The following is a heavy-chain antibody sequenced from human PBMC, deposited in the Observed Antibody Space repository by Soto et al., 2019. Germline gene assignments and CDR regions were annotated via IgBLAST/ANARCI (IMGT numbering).Heavy chain of an antibody. J-gene: IGHJ4*02. CDR2: IWYDGNSK. CDR1: GFTFSSYG. D-gene: IGHD7-27*01. CDR3: ARDSSSGEGFDF. V-gene: IGHV3-33*01. Sequence: QVQLVESGGGVVQPGRSLRLSCAASGFTFSSYGMHWVRQAPGKGLEWMAVIWYDGNSKDYGDSVRGRFTVSRDNSKNTLYLKMDSLRAEDTAVYYCARDSSSGEGFDFWGQGTLVTVSS.